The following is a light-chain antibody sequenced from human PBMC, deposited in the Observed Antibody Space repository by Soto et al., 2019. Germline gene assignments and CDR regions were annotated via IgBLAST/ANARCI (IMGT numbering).Light chain of an antibody. CDR1: SRDIGAYNL. CDR3: SAYTSRSTLV. J-gene: IGLJ2*01. V-gene: IGLV2-14*01. CDR2: EVR. Sequence: QSALTQPASVSGSPGQSITISCSGTSRDIGAYNLVSWYQQPPGKAPKLLIYEVRNRSSGISNRFSGSKSGTTASLTISSLLPEDEADYYCSAYTSRSTLVFGGGTKLTVL.